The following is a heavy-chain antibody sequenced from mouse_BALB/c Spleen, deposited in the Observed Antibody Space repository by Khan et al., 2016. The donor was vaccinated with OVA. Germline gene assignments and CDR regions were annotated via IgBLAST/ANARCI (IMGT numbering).Heavy chain of an antibody. J-gene: IGHJ4*01. CDR1: GYSITSDYA. V-gene: IGHV3-2*02. Sequence: EVKLLESGPGLVNPSQSLSLTCTVTGYSITSDYAWNWIRQFPGNKLEWMGYINYSGSTNYNPALKSRISITRDTYKNQFFLQLKSMTTEDTATYYCARDGSRYNYAMDYWGQGTSVTVSS. CDR2: INYSGST. CDR3: ARDGSRYNYAMDY. D-gene: IGHD2-3*01.